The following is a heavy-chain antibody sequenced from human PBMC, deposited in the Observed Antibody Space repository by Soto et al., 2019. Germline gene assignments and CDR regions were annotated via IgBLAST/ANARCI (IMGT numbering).Heavy chain of an antibody. CDR1: GFTFSSYW. CDR3: ARAKNKEWFGDPTGYYYMDV. J-gene: IGHJ6*03. V-gene: IGHV3-74*01. CDR2: INSDGSST. D-gene: IGHD3-10*01. Sequence: GGSLRLSCAASGFTFSSYWMHWVRQAPGKGLVWVSRINSDGSSTSYADSVKGRFTISRDNAKNTLYLQMNSLRAEDTAVYYCARAKNKEWFGDPTGYYYMDVWGKGTTVTVSS.